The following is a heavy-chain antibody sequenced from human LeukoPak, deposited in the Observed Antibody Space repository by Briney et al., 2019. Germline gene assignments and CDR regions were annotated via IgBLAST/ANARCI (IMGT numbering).Heavy chain of an antibody. J-gene: IGHJ4*02. D-gene: IGHD2-15*01. CDR1: GFTLSSFA. V-gene: IGHV3-23*01. CDR2: ISSSGSTI. CDR3: AKDFDGGSFFFDN. Sequence: PGGSLRLSCAASGFTLSSFAMSWVRQAPGKGLVWVSYISSSGSTIYYADSVKGRFTVSRDNSKNTLYLQMHSLRAEDTALYFCAKDFDGGSFFFDNWGQGTLVTVSS.